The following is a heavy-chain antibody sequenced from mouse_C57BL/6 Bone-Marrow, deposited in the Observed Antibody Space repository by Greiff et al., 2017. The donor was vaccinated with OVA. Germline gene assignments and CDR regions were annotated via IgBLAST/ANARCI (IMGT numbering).Heavy chain of an antibody. CDR2: ILPGSGST. CDR1: GYTFTGYW. Sequence: VQVVESGAELMKPGASVKLSCKATGYTFTGYWIEWVKQRPGHGLEWIGEILPGSGSTNYNEKFKGKATFTADTSSNTAYMQLSSLTTEDSAIYYCAREGITTVVARYAMDYWGQGTSVTVSS. D-gene: IGHD1-1*01. J-gene: IGHJ4*01. V-gene: IGHV1-9*01. CDR3: AREGITTVVARYAMDY.